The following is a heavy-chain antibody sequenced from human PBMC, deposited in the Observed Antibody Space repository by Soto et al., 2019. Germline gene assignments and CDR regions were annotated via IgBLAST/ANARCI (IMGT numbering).Heavy chain of an antibody. V-gene: IGHV4-31*03. Sequence: SETLSLTCTVSGGSISSVGYYWSWICQHPGKGLEWIGYIYYSGSTYYNPSLKSRVTISVDTSKNQFSLKLSSVTAADTAVYYCARVFGFGGMDVWGQGTTVTVSS. J-gene: IGHJ6*02. D-gene: IGHD3-10*01. CDR2: IYYSGST. CDR1: GGSISSVGYY. CDR3: ARVFGFGGMDV.